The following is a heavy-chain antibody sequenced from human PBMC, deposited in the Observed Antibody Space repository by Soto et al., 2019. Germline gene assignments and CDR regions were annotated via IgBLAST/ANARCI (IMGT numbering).Heavy chain of an antibody. Sequence: QVQLVQSGAEVKKPGSSVKVSCKASGGTFSSYAISWVRQAPGQGLEWMGGIIPIFGTANYAQKFQGRVTITADESTSTAYMELSSLRSEDTAVYYCAKGGYSYGSGDYYYGMDVWGQGTTVTVSS. V-gene: IGHV1-69*01. D-gene: IGHD5-18*01. J-gene: IGHJ6*02. CDR3: AKGGYSYGSGDYYYGMDV. CDR2: IIPIFGTA. CDR1: GGTFSSYA.